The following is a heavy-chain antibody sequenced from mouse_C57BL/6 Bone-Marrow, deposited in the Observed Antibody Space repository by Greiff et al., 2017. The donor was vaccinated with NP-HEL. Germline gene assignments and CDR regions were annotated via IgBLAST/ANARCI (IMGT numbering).Heavy chain of an antibody. D-gene: IGHD1-1*01. CDR3: ARPNYGSSPYWYFDV. Sequence: QVQLQQPGAELVKPGASVTLSCKASGYTFTSYWMPWVKQRPGQGLEWIGMIHPNSGSTTYNEKFKSKATLTVDKSSSTAYMQLSSLTSEDSAVYYCARPNYGSSPYWYFDVWGTGTTVTVSS. V-gene: IGHV1-64*01. CDR1: GYTFTSYW. J-gene: IGHJ1*03. CDR2: IHPNSGST.